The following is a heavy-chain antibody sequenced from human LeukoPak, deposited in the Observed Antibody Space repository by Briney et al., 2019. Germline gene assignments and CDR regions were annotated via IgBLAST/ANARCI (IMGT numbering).Heavy chain of an antibody. CDR1: AYIFDDYA. D-gene: IGHD1-26*01. Sequence: GGSLRLSCAASAYIFDDYAMHWVRQAPGKGLEWVSGINWNSGRTVYADSVKGRFTISRDNAKNSLYLQMNSLRAEDTAVYYCARDSLSGSQDYWGQGTLVTVSS. J-gene: IGHJ4*02. CDR3: ARDSLSGSQDY. V-gene: IGHV3-9*01. CDR2: INWNSGRT.